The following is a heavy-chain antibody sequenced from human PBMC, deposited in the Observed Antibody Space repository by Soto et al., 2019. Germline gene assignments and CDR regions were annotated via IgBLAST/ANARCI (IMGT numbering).Heavy chain of an antibody. J-gene: IGHJ5*02. Sequence: SETLSLTCTVSGGSISSGGYYWSWIRQHPGKGLEWIGYIYHSGSTYYNPSLKSRVTISVDRSKNQFSLKLSSVTAAATAVYYCARDRVGECCYGLKWFEPWCRGTLVSVSP. CDR3: ARDRVGECCYGLKWFEP. D-gene: IGHD2-2*01. CDR1: GGSISSGGYY. V-gene: IGHV4-30-2*01. CDR2: IYHSGST.